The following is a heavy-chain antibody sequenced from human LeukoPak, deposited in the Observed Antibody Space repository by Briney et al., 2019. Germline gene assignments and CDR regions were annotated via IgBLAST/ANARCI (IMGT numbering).Heavy chain of an antibody. CDR1: GDSGSSHY. J-gene: IGHJ6*03. V-gene: IGHV4-59*02. CDR3: ARIESGATYFYYYYMDV. CDR2: ISLTGTT. D-gene: IGHD3-10*01. Sequence: SETLSLTCAVSGDSGSSHYWTWIRQPPGKGLEWIGYISLTGTTNYDPSLKSRVTISVDPFKSQFSLILTSVTAADTAVYYCARIESGATYFYYYYMDVWGKGTAVTVSS.